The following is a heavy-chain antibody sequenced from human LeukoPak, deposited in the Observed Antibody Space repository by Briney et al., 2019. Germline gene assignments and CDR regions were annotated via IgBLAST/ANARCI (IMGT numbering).Heavy chain of an antibody. V-gene: IGHV4-4*09. Sequence: SETLSLTCTVSGGSISSYYWSWIRQPPGKGLEWIGYIYTSGSTNYNPSLKSRVTISVDTSKNQFSLKLSSVTAADTAVYYCARTRIAGSNWFDPWGQGALVTVSS. J-gene: IGHJ5*02. D-gene: IGHD6-6*01. CDR3: ARTRIAGSNWFDP. CDR1: GGSISSYY. CDR2: IYTSGST.